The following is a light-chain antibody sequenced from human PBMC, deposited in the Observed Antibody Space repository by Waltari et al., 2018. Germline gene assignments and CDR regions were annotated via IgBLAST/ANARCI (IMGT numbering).Light chain of an antibody. CDR1: QSIGGW. CDR2: KAS. CDR3: QQYNSDSLYS. V-gene: IGKV1-5*03. Sequence: DIQMTQSPSTLSASVGDRVIITCRASQSIGGWLAWYQQKPEKAPKLLIYKASSLHSWVPSRFSGSGSWTEFTLTISSLQPDDFATYYCQQYNSDSLYSFGQGTKLEIK. J-gene: IGKJ2*01.